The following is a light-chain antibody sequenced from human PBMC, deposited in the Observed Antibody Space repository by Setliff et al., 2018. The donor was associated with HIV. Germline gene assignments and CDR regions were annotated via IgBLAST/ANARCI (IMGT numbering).Light chain of an antibody. CDR1: SGNLGSYDL. V-gene: IGLV2-23*02. J-gene: IGLJ1*01. Sequence: QSALTQPASVSGSPGQSLTISCTGTSGNLGSYDLVSWYQQHPVKAPRLIIYEVTKRPSGVSSRFSGSKSGNTASLTISGVQAEDEADYYCCSFANNNTKVFGGGTKVTVL. CDR2: EVT. CDR3: CSFANNNTKV.